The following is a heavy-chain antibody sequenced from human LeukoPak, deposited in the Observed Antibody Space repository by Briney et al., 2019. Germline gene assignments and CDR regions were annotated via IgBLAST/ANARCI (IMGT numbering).Heavy chain of an antibody. CDR1: GGSISSGGYY. CDR3: ARQGIRRVYFDY. CDR2: IYYSGST. V-gene: IGHV4-31*03. D-gene: IGHD3-3*02. J-gene: IGHJ4*02. Sequence: PSETLSLTCTVSGGSISSGGYYWSWIRQHPGKGLEWIGYIYYSGSTYYNPSLKSRVTISVDTSKNQFSLKLSSVTAADTAVHYCARQGIRRVYFDYWGQGTLVTVSS.